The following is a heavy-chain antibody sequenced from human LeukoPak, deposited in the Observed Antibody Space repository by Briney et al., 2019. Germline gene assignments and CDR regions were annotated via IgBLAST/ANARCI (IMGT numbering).Heavy chain of an antibody. CDR3: ARYGPHWDFDY. CDR1: GFTFESYW. D-gene: IGHD4-17*01. Sequence: QTGGSLRLSCAASGFTFESYWMTWVRQAPGKGLEWLANIKHDGSQKYYVDSVSGRLTISRDNARNSLHLQMNSLRVEDTAIYYCARYGPHWDFDYWGQGTLVTVSS. J-gene: IGHJ4*02. CDR2: IKHDGSQK. V-gene: IGHV3-7*01.